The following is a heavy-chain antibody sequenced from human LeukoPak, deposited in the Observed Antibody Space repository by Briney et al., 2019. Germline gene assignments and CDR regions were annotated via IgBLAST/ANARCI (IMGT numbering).Heavy chain of an antibody. CDR2: IYYSGST. D-gene: IGHD1-26*01. Sequence: SETLSLTCTVSVGSISSYYWVWIRQPPGKGLVWIGSIYYSGSTYYNPSLKSRVTISVDTSKNQFSLKLSSVTAADTAVYYCASTVVGATISSYYGMDVWGQGTTVTVSS. CDR3: ASTVVGATISSYYGMDV. CDR1: VGSISSYY. V-gene: IGHV4-39*01. J-gene: IGHJ6*02.